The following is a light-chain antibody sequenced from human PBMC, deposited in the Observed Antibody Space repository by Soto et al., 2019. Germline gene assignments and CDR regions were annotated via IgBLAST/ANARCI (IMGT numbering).Light chain of an antibody. J-gene: IGLJ1*01. CDR2: EVS. CDR3: CSYATSSTYV. Sequence: QSVLTQPASVSGSPGQSITISCTGTSSDVGIYNLVSWYQQHPGKAPKLMIYEVSKRPSGVSDRFSGSKSGNTASLTISGLQTEDEADYYCCSYATSSTYVFGTGTKVTVL. V-gene: IGLV2-23*02. CDR1: SSDVGIYNL.